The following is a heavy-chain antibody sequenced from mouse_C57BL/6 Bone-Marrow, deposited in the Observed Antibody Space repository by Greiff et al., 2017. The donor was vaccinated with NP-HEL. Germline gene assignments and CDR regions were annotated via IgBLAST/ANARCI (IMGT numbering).Heavy chain of an antibody. CDR3: ASPYYYGHWDFDV. CDR1: GYTFTSYG. Sequence: QVQLKQSGAELARPGASVKLSCTASGYTFTSYGISWVQQRTGQGLEWIGEIYPRSGNTYYNEKFKGKATLTADKSSSTAYMELRSLTSEDSAVYVCASPYYYGHWDFDVWGTGTTVTVSS. CDR2: IYPRSGNT. V-gene: IGHV1-81*01. D-gene: IGHD1-1*01. J-gene: IGHJ1*03.